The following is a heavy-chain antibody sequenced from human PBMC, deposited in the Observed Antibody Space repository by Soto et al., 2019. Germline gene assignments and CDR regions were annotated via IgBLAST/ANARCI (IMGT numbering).Heavy chain of an antibody. J-gene: IGHJ4*02. Sequence: ASVKVSCKASGYTFSSYYIHWVRQAPGQGLEWMGVINPNGGTTGYAQKFQGRVTMTRDTSASTVHMELSSLRSEDTAVYYCARDLASETGSTYWGQGTLVTVSS. CDR2: INPNGGTT. CDR3: ARDLASETGSTY. CDR1: GYTFSSYY. D-gene: IGHD1-7*01. V-gene: IGHV1-46*01.